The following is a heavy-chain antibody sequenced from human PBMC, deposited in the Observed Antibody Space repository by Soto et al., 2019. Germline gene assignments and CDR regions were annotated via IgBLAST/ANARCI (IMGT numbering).Heavy chain of an antibody. J-gene: IGHJ3*02. Sequence: GGSLRLSCAASGFTVSSKYMSWVRQAPGKGLEWVSVIYSGGSTYYADSVKGRFTISRDNSKNTLYLQMNSLRAEDTAVYYCARDLPSSSTYAFDIWGQGTMVTVSS. V-gene: IGHV3-66*01. CDR1: GFTVSSKY. D-gene: IGHD6-6*01. CDR2: IYSGGST. CDR3: ARDLPSSSTYAFDI.